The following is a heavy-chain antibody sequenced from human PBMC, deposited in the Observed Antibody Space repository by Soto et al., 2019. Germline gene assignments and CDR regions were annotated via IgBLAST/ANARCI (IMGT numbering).Heavy chain of an antibody. CDR2: ISFDGNNI. D-gene: IGHD2-2*01. V-gene: IGHV3-30-3*01. CDR1: GFNFSFYA. J-gene: IGHJ4*02. CDR3: ARVGCSSIWCVTQLDN. Sequence: GGSLRLSCASSGFNFSFYAMHWVRQTPGKGLEWVAVISFDGNNIYYADSVRGRFTISRDSSSSMLYLQMNNLKPEDSAIYYCARVGCSSIWCVTQLDNWGQGTLVTVSS.